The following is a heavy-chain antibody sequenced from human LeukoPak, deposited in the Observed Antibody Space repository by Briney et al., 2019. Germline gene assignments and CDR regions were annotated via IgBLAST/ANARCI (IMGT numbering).Heavy chain of an antibody. Sequence: GGSLRLSCAASGFTFSSYAMSWVRQAPGKGLEWVSAISGSGGSTYYADSVKGRFTISRDNSKNTLYLQMNSLRAEDTSIYFCAKNDIGYYFDFGGQGTLVTVSS. J-gene: IGHJ4*02. D-gene: IGHD3-9*01. CDR3: AKNDIGYYFDF. CDR1: GFTFSSYA. CDR2: ISGSGGST. V-gene: IGHV3-23*01.